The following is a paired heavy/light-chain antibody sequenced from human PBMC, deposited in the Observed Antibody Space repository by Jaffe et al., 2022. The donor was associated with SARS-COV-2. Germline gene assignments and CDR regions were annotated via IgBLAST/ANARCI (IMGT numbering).Light chain of an antibody. V-gene: IGLV3-25*03. CDR1: ALPKQY. CDR3: QSADSSGTYEV. Sequence: SYELTQPPSVSVSPGQTARITCSGDALPKQYAYWYQQKPGQAPVLVIYKDSERPSGIPERFSGSSSGTTVTLTISGVQAEDEADYYCQSADSSGTYEVFGGGTKLTVL. J-gene: IGLJ2*01. CDR2: KDS.
Heavy chain of an antibody. J-gene: IGHJ4*02. CDR3: ARKVSYYYDSSGIVRGDDYFDY. D-gene: IGHD3-22*01. CDR1: GFTFSSYW. CDR2: INSDGSST. Sequence: EVQLVESGGGLVQPGGSLRLSCAASGFTFSSYWMHWVRQAPGKGLVWVSRINSDGSSTSYADSVKGRFTISRDNAKNTLYLQMNSLRAEDTAVYYCARKVSYYYDSSGIVRGDDYFDYWGQGTLVTVSS. V-gene: IGHV3-74*01.